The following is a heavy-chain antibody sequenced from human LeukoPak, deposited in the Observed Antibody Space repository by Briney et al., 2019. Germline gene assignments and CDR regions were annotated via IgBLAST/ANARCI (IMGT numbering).Heavy chain of an antibody. D-gene: IGHD1-1*01. V-gene: IGHV3-30*18. Sequence: GRSLRLSCAASGFTFSSYGMHWVRQAPGKGLEWVAVISYDGSNKYYADSVKGRFTISRDNSKNTLYLQMNSLRAEDTAVYYCAKEGNSYKWNDEMGNWFDPWGQGTLVTVSS. CDR2: ISYDGSNK. J-gene: IGHJ5*02. CDR1: GFTFSSYG. CDR3: AKEGNSYKWNDEMGNWFDP.